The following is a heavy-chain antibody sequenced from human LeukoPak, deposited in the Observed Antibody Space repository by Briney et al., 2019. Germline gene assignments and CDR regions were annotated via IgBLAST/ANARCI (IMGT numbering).Heavy chain of an antibody. Sequence: SETLSLTCTVSGGSISSYYWSWIRQPPGKGLEWIGSIYYSGSTYYNPSLKSRVTISVDTSKNQFSLKLSSVTAADTAVYYCARVYSSSWPAYFDYWGQGTLVTVSS. V-gene: IGHV4-59*01. CDR3: ARVYSSSWPAYFDY. CDR1: GGSISSYY. CDR2: IYYSGST. D-gene: IGHD6-13*01. J-gene: IGHJ4*02.